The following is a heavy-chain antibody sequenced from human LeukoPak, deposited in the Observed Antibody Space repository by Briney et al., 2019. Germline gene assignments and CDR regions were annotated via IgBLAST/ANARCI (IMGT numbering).Heavy chain of an antibody. J-gene: IGHJ4*02. CDR2: ISSSSSYI. D-gene: IGHD6-6*01. V-gene: IGHV3-21*01. Sequence: GGSLRLSCAASGFIFSSYSMNWVRQAPGKGLEWVSSISSSSSYIYYADSVKGRFTISRDNAKNSLYLQMNSLRAEDTVVYYCARVGIAARGYWGQGTLVTVSS. CDR3: ARVGIAARGY. CDR1: GFIFSSYS.